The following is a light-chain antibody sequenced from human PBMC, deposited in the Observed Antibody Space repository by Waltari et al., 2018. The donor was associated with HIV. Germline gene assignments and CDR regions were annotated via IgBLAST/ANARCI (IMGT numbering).Light chain of an antibody. V-gene: IGKV1-5*03. J-gene: IGKJ1*01. Sequence: DIQMTQSRSTLSAPVGDRVTITCRASQRISSWLAWYQQKPGKAPKLLIYKASSLESGVPSMFSGSGSETEFTLTISSLQPDDFATYYCQQYNSYPWTFGQGTKVEIK. CDR1: QRISSW. CDR3: QQYNSYPWT. CDR2: KAS.